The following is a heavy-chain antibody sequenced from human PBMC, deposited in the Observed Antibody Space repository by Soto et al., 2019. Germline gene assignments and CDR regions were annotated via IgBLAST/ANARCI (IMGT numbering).Heavy chain of an antibody. V-gene: IGHV3-33*01. CDR3: ARDQSDYGDYVIFDY. CDR1: GFTFSSYG. D-gene: IGHD4-17*01. J-gene: IGHJ4*02. Sequence: QVQLVESGGGVVQPGRSLRLSCAASGFTFSSYGMHWVRQAPGKGLEWVAVIWYDGSNKYYADSVKGRFTISRDNSKNTLYLQMNSLRAEDTAVYYCARDQSDYGDYVIFDYWGQGTLVTVSS. CDR2: IWYDGSNK.